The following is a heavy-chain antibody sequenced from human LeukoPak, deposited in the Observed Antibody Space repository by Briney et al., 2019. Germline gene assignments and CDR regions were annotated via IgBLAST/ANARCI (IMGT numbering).Heavy chain of an antibody. Sequence: SETLSLTCTVSGGSISSYYWSWIRQPPGKGLEWIGYIYYSGSTNYNPSLKSRVTISVDTSKNQFSLKLSSVTAADTAVYYCARDSLWFGAYGMGVWGKGTTVTVSS. CDR2: IYYSGST. D-gene: IGHD3-10*01. CDR1: GGSISSYY. V-gene: IGHV4-59*01. CDR3: ARDSLWFGAYGMGV. J-gene: IGHJ6*04.